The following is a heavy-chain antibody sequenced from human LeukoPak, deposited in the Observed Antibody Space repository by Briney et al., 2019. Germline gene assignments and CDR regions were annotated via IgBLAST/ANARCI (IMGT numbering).Heavy chain of an antibody. D-gene: IGHD5-24*01. V-gene: IGHV4-30-2*01. CDR1: GGSISSGGYS. J-gene: IGHJ4*02. Sequence: SETLSLTCAVSGGSISSGGYSWSWIRQPPGKGLEWIGYIYHSGSTYYNPSLKSRVTISVDRSKNQFSLKLSSVTAADTAVYYCARQGRDGYNLPDYWGQGTLVTVSS. CDR2: IYHSGST. CDR3: ARQGRDGYNLPDY.